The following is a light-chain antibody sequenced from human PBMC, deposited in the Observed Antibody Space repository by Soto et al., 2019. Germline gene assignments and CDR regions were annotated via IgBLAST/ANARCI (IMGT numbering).Light chain of an antibody. CDR2: DVT. V-gene: IGLV2-8*01. Sequence: QSALTQPPSASGSPGQSVAISCTGTSSDVGGYDYVSWYQQHPGQAPKLMIYDVTKRPSGVPDRFSGSKSGNTASLTVSGLQAEDEADYYCSSYAGTHIVFGTGTKLTVL. CDR3: SSYAGTHIV. CDR1: SSDVGGYDY. J-gene: IGLJ1*01.